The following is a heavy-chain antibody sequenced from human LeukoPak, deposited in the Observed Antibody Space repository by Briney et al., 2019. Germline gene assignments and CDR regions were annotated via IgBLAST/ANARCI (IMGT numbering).Heavy chain of an antibody. CDR3: ARASGSGAAGAFDI. CDR1: GFTVSSKY. D-gene: IGHD1-26*01. J-gene: IGHJ3*02. Sequence: GGSLRLSCAASGFTVSSKYMSWVRQAPGKGLEWVSVIYSGGSTYYADSVKGRFTISRDNSKNTLYLQMNSLRAEDTAVYYCARASGSGAAGAFDIWGQGTMVTVSS. CDR2: IYSGGST. V-gene: IGHV3-66*01.